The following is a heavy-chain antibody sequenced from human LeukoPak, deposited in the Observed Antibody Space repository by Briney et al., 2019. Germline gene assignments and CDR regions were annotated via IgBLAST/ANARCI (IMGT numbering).Heavy chain of an antibody. CDR1: GFTFISYS. CDR3: ARVDSGSGCDS. V-gene: IGHV3-64*01. J-gene: IGHJ4*02. CDR2: ISSNGGST. Sequence: GGALRLSCAASGFTFISYSMHWVRPAPGKGLEFVSSISSNGGSTYYAKSVKGRFTISRDISKNTLYLQMGSLRPQDMAVYYCARVDSGSGCDSWGQGTLVTVSS. D-gene: IGHD6-19*01.